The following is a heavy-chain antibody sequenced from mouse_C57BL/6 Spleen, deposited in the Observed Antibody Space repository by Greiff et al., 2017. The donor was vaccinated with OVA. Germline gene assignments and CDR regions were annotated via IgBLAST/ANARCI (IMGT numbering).Heavy chain of an antibody. Sequence: QVQLQQPGAELVKPGASVKMSCKASGYTFTSYWITWVKQRPGQGLEWIGDIYPGSGSTNYNEKFKSKATLTVDTSSSTAYMQLSSLTSEDSAVYYWARPGVRRGGFDYWGQGTTLTVSS. CDR1: GYTFTSYW. V-gene: IGHV1-55*01. CDR2: IYPGSGST. J-gene: IGHJ2*01. D-gene: IGHD2-14*01. CDR3: ARPGVRRGGFDY.